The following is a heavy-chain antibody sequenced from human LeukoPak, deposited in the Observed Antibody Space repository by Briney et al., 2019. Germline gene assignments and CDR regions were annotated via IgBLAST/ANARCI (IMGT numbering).Heavy chain of an antibody. CDR3: ARRSSGTFFFDY. Sequence: GESLKISCKASGYSFTSYWIDWVRQRPGKGLEWMGIIYPGDSDTRYSPSFQGHVTISADKSISTAYLQWSSLKASDTAMYYCARRSSGTFFFDYWGQGTLVTVSS. CDR1: GYSFTSYW. J-gene: IGHJ4*02. D-gene: IGHD6-19*01. V-gene: IGHV5-51*01. CDR2: IYPGDSDT.